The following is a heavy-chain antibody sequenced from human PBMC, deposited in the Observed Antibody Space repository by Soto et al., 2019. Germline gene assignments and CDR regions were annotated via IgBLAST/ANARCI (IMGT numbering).Heavy chain of an antibody. V-gene: IGHV4-59*01. CDR3: ARLVYGSGVDI. D-gene: IGHD3-10*01. J-gene: IGHJ3*02. CDR1: GGSISSYY. Sequence: ASETLSLTCTVSGGSISSYYWSWIRQPPGKGLEWIGYIYYSGSTNXNPSLKSRVTISVDTSKNQFSLKLSSVTAADTAVYYCARLVYGSGVDIWGQGTMVTVSS. CDR2: IYYSGST.